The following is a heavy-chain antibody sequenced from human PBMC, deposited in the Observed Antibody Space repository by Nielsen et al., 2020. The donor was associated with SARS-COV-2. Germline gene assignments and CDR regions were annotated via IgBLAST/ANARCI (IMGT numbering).Heavy chain of an antibody. J-gene: IGHJ4*02. CDR2: MSYDGNNE. V-gene: IGHV3-30*18. CDR3: AKDNGYGSGRGLGYFEY. CDR1: GFAFSDFG. Sequence: GESLKISCAASGFAFSDFGMHWVRQAPGKGLEWVSIMSYDGNNENYADSVKGRFTIIKDDSKNTLFLQMNSLRPEGTAVYYCAKDNGYGSGRGLGYFEYWGRGTLVTVSS. D-gene: IGHD3-10*01.